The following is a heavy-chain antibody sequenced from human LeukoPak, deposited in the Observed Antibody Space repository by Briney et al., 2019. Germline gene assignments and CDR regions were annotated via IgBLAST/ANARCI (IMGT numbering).Heavy chain of an antibody. CDR1: GDSINSYYW. CDR3: AHSSDYYDSSGYTGSYAFDI. Sequence: TLSLTCTVSGDSINSYYWGWIRQPPGKALEWLALIYWDDDKRYSPSLKSRLTITKDTSKNQVVLTMTNMDPVDTATYYCAHSSDYYDSSGYTGSYAFDIWGQGTMVTVSS. V-gene: IGHV2-5*02. J-gene: IGHJ3*02. D-gene: IGHD3-22*01. CDR2: IYWDDDK.